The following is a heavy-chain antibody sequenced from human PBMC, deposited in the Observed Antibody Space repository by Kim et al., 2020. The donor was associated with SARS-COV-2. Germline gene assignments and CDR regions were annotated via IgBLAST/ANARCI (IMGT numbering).Heavy chain of an antibody. Sequence: SETLSLSCTVSGGSISSSSYYWGWIRQPPGKGLEWIGTIYYSGSTYYNPSLKSRVTISVDTSKNQFSLKLSSVTAADTAVYYCARERAGSSWYPSDYWGQGTLLTVSS. D-gene: IGHD6-13*01. CDR2: IYYSGST. V-gene: IGHV4-39*02. CDR1: GGSISSSSYY. CDR3: ARERAGSSWYPSDY. J-gene: IGHJ4*02.